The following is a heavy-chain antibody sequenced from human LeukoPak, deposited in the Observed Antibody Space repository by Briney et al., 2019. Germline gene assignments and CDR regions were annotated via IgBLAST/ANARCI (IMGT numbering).Heavy chain of an antibody. D-gene: IGHD4-17*01. CDR1: GFTFSSYS. Sequence: GGSLRLSCAASGFTFSSYSMNWVRQAPGKGLEWVSSISSSSSYIYYADSVKGRFTISRDNAKNSLYLQMNSLRAEDTAVYYCARDPFTADYGDYGPEHWGQGTLVTVSS. CDR3: ARDPFTADYGDYGPEH. V-gene: IGHV3-21*01. J-gene: IGHJ1*01. CDR2: ISSSSSYI.